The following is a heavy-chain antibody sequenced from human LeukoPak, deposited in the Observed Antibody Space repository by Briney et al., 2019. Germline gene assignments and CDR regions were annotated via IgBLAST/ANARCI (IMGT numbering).Heavy chain of an antibody. J-gene: IGHJ4*02. Sequence: SVKVSCKASGYTFTSYGISWVRQAPGQGLEWMGGIIPIFGTANYAQKFQGRVTITADESTSTAYMELSSLRSEDTAVYYCARERGSDWAAAGTFDYWGQGTLVTVSS. V-gene: IGHV1-69*13. CDR2: IIPIFGTA. D-gene: IGHD6-13*01. CDR3: ARERGSDWAAAGTFDY. CDR1: GYTFTSYG.